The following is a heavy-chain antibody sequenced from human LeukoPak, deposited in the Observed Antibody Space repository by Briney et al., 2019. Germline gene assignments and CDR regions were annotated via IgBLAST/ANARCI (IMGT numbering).Heavy chain of an antibody. D-gene: IGHD3-22*01. J-gene: IGHJ4*02. CDR2: INHSGST. V-gene: IGHV4-34*01. Sequence: SETLSLTCAVYGESFSGYYWSWIRQPPGKGLEWIGEINHSGSTNCNPSLKSRVTISVDTSKNQFSLKLSSVTAADTAVYYCARVRYDSSGYYYLRLFDYWGRGTLVTVSS. CDR3: ARVRYDSSGYYYLRLFDY. CDR1: GESFSGYY.